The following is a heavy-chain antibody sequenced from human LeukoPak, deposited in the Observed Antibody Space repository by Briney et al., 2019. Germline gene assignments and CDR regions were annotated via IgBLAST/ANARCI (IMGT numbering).Heavy chain of an antibody. CDR3: ARDRGQWLVSNYYYYGIDV. V-gene: IGHV3-7*01. Sequence: GGSLRLSCAASGLTFTSYWMSWVRQAPGEGLEWVAKIKQDGSDKYYVDSVKGRFTISRDNAKNSLYLQMNSLRAEDTAVYYCARDRGQWLVSNYYYYGIDVWGQGTTVTVSS. D-gene: IGHD6-19*01. J-gene: IGHJ6*02. CDR1: GLTFTSYW. CDR2: IKQDGSDK.